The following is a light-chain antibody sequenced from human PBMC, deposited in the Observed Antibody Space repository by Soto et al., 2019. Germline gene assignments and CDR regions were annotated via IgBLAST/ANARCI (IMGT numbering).Light chain of an antibody. CDR1: QSIGSY. V-gene: IGKV3-20*01. CDR3: QQYGSSPWT. CDR2: GAS. J-gene: IGKJ1*01. Sequence: ESVLTRSPATLSLSLGERATLSCRASQSIGSYLAWYQHKPGQAPRLLIYGASTRATGIPDRFSGSGSGTDFTLTISRLEPEDFAVYYCQQYGSSPWTFGQGTKVDIK.